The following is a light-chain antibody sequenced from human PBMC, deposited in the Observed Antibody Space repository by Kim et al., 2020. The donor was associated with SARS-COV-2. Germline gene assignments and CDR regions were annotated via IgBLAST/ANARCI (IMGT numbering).Light chain of an antibody. Sequence: EIVLTQSPGTLSLSPGERATLSGRASQTINSNDFAWYQQKPGQAPRLLIYHASRRAAGLPDRFSGSGAGTDFTLTISRLEPEDFAVYYCPVYGSASMYTFGQGTKLEI. CDR3: PVYGSASMYT. J-gene: IGKJ2*01. V-gene: IGKV3-20*01. CDR1: QTINSND. CDR2: HAS.